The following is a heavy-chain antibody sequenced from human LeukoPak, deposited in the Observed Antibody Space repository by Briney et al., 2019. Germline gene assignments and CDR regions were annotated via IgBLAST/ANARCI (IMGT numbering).Heavy chain of an antibody. J-gene: IGHJ4*02. CDR3: ASKGAYYDILTGYYTRGFDY. CDR2: IYHSGST. CDR1: GGSISSSNW. V-gene: IGHV4-4*02. Sequence: PSETLSLTCAVSGGSISSSNWWSWVRQPPGKGLEWIGEIYHSGSTNYNPSPKSRVTISVDKSKNQFSLKLSSVTAADTAVYYCASKGAYYDILTGYYTRGFDYWGQGTLVTVSS. D-gene: IGHD3-9*01.